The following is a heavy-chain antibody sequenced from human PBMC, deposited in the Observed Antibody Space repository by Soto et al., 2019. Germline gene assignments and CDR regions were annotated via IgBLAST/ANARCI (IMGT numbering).Heavy chain of an antibody. CDR1: GYTFTSYG. Sequence: ASAPVSCTPSGYTFTSYGISWLRQATGQGPEWMGWISAYNGNTNYAQKLQGRVTMTTDTSTSTAYMELRSLRSDDTAVYYCARDPGYSSGWYWFDPWGQGTLVPVS. D-gene: IGHD6-19*01. CDR3: ARDPGYSSGWYWFDP. V-gene: IGHV1-18*04. J-gene: IGHJ5*02. CDR2: ISAYNGNT.